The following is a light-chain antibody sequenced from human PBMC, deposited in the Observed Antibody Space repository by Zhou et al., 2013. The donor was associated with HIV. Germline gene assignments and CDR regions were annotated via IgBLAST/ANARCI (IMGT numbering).Light chain of an antibody. CDR2: GAS. V-gene: IGKV3-20*01. J-gene: IGKJ4*01. CDR3: QQYGSSPFG. CDR1: QSVSSSY. Sequence: EIVLSQSPGTLSLSPGESTTLSCRASQSVSSSYLAWYQQKPGQAPRLLIYGASSRATGIPDRFSGSGSGTDFTLTISRLEPEDFAVYYCQQYGSSPFGFGGGTKVEIK.